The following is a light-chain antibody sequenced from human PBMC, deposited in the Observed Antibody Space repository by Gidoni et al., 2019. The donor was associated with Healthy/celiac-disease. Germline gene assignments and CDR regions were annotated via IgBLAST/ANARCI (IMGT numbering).Light chain of an antibody. Sequence: EIVLTQSPGTLSLSPGERATLSCRASQSVSSSYLAWYQQKPGQAPRLLIYGASSRATVIPDRFSGSGSGTDFTLTISRLEPEDFAVYYCQQYGSSPPISFXXXTKLEIK. J-gene: IGKJ2*03. V-gene: IGKV3-20*01. CDR2: GAS. CDR1: QSVSSSY. CDR3: QQYGSSPPIS.